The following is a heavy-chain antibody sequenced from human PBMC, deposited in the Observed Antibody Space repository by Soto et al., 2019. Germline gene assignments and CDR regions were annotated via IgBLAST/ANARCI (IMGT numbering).Heavy chain of an antibody. J-gene: IGHJ4*02. D-gene: IGHD6-19*01. CDR3: ARVRSGWCDY. CDR2: ITSSSSYI. CDR1: GFTFTNST. Sequence: EVQLVESGGGLVKPGGSLRLSCATSGFTFTNSTMNWVRQAPGEGLEWVSSITSSSSYIYYADSVKGRFTISRDNAKNSLYLQMNSLRADDTALYYCARVRSGWCDYWGQGTLVTVSS. V-gene: IGHV3-21*01.